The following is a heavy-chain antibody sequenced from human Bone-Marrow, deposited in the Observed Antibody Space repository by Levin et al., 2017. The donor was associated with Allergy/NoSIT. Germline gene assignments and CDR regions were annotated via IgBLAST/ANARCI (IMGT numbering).Heavy chain of an antibody. CDR3: AKISALGPGDIF. CDR2: IVGSSIHT. CDR1: GFTFSTYG. Sequence: SCVASGFTFSTYGMSWVRQAPGKGLEWISGIVGSSIHTYYADSVRGRFTISRDNSENTLYLEMNSLRVEDTAIYFCAKISALGPGDIFWGQGTQVTVS. V-gene: IGHV3-23*01. D-gene: IGHD2-2*01. J-gene: IGHJ4*02.